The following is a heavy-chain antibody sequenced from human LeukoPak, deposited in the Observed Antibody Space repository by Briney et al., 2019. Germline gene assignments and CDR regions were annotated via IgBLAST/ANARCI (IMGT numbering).Heavy chain of an antibody. V-gene: IGHV3-23*01. Sequence: GGSLRLSCAASGFTLSSYAMSWVRQAPGKGLEWVSAISGSGGSTYYADSVKGRFTISRDNSKNTLYLQMNSLRAEDTAVYYCAKALTCLGDCYAPGPNAFDIWGQGTMVTVSS. J-gene: IGHJ3*02. CDR1: GFTLSSYA. CDR3: AKALTCLGDCYAPGPNAFDI. D-gene: IGHD2-21*02. CDR2: ISGSGGST.